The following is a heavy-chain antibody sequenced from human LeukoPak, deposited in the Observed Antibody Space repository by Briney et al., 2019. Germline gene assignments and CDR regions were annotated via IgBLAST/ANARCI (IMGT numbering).Heavy chain of an antibody. J-gene: IGHJ5*02. Sequence: SVKVSCKASGGTFSSYAINWVRQAPGQGLEWMGGIIPIFDTANYAQKFQGRVTITADESTSTAYMELSSLRSGDTAVYYCASNSGSYSFRWFDPWGQGTLVTVSS. CDR3: ASNSGSYSFRWFDP. CDR2: IIPIFDTA. D-gene: IGHD1-26*01. V-gene: IGHV1-69*01. CDR1: GGTFSSYA.